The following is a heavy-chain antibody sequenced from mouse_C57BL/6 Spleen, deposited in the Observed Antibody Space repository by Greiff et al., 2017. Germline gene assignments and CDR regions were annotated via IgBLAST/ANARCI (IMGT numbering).Heavy chain of an antibody. D-gene: IGHD1-1*01. V-gene: IGHV1-69*01. J-gene: IGHJ4*01. Sequence: QVQLQQPGAELVMPGASVKLSCKASGYTFTSYWMPWVKQRPGQGLEWIGEIDPSGSYTNYNQKFKGKSTLTVDKSSSTAYMQLSSLTSEDSAVYYCARSRGYYGSSRGYYAMDYWGQGTSVTVSS. CDR2: IDPSGSYT. CDR3: ARSRGYYGSSRGYYAMDY. CDR1: GYTFTSYW.